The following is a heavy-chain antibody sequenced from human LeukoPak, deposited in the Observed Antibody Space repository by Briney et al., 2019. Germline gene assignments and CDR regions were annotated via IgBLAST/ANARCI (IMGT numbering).Heavy chain of an antibody. CDR1: GGTFSSYA. D-gene: IGHD1-7*01. J-gene: IGHJ6*03. Sequence: GSSVKVSCKASGGTFSSYAISWVRQAPGQGLEWMGGIIPIFGTANYAQKFQGRVTITADESTSTAYMELSSLRSEDTAVYYCARGQGEENWNYAGAYYYYYMDVWGKGTTVTVSS. V-gene: IGHV1-69*01. CDR3: ARGQGEENWNYAGAYYYYYMDV. CDR2: IIPIFGTA.